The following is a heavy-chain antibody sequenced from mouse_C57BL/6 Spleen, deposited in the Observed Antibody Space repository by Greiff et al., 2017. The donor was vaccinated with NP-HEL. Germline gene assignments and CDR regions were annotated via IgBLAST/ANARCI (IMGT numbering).Heavy chain of an antibody. Sequence: VQLQQSGAELVRPGASVKLSCTASGFNIKDDYMHWVKQRPEQGLEWIGWIDPENGDTEYASKFQGKATITADTSSNTAYLQLSSLTSEDTAVYYCTTRDYGSSDYWGQGTTLTVSS. J-gene: IGHJ2*01. V-gene: IGHV14-4*01. D-gene: IGHD1-1*01. CDR2: IDPENGDT. CDR1: GFNIKDDY. CDR3: TTRDYGSSDY.